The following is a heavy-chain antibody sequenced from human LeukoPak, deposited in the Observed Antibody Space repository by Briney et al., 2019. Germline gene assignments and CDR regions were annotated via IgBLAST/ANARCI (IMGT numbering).Heavy chain of an antibody. D-gene: IGHD1-26*01. CDR2: IYSGGST. Sequence: GGSLRLSCAASGFTVSSNYMSWVRQAPGKGLEWVSVIYSGGSTYYADSVKGRFTISTDSSKNTLYLQMNSLRAEDTAVYYCARASGGNPGYFDCWGQGTLVTVSS. CDR3: ARASGGNPGYFDC. V-gene: IGHV3-53*01. CDR1: GFTVSSNY. J-gene: IGHJ4*02.